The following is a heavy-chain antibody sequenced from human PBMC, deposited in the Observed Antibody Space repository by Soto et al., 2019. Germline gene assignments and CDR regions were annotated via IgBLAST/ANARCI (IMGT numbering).Heavy chain of an antibody. V-gene: IGHV3-7*01. J-gene: IGHJ4*02. CDR1: GFTFSSYW. D-gene: IGHD5-12*01. Sequence: PGGSLRLSCAASGFTFSSYWMSWVRQAPGKGLEWVANIKQDGSEKYYVDSVKGRSTISRDNAKNSLYLHMDSLRAEDTAVYYCARTQQRGYTGYHFDYWGQGTLVTVS. CDR2: IKQDGSEK. CDR3: ARTQQRGYTGYHFDY.